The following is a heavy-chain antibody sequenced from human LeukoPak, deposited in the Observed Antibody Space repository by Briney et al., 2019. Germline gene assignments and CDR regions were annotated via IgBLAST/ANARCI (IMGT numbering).Heavy chain of an antibody. CDR1: GFTFTSYG. Sequence: PGRSLRLSCAASGFTFTSYGMHWVRQAPGKGLEWVAVISHDGSTKYYVDSVKGRFTISRDNSKNMVYLQMNSLRAEDTAVYYCAKEIRGWLVEIAFDIWGQGTMVTVSS. V-gene: IGHV3-30*18. D-gene: IGHD6-19*01. CDR2: ISHDGSTK. J-gene: IGHJ3*02. CDR3: AKEIRGWLVEIAFDI.